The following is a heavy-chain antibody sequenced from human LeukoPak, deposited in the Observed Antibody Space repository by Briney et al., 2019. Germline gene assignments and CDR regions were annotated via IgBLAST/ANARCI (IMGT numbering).Heavy chain of an antibody. D-gene: IGHD3-9*01. V-gene: IGHV3-11*05. J-gene: IGHJ3*02. CDR3: ARDGHYDILTGYLGAFDI. CDR2: ISSSSSYT. Sequence: GGSLRLSCAASGFTFSDYYMSWLRQAPGKGLEWVSYISSSSSYTNYADSVKGRFTISRDNAKNSLYLQMNSLRAEDTAVYYCARDGHYDILTGYLGAFDIWGQGTMVTVSS. CDR1: GFTFSDYY.